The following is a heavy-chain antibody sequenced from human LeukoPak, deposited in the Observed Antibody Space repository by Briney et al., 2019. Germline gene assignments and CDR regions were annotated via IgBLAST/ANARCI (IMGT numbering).Heavy chain of an antibody. CDR2: ISGSAGST. J-gene: IGHJ4*02. V-gene: IGHV3-23*01. CDR3: ARVATVTTDFDY. Sequence: GGSLRLSCAASGFTFGSYAMTWVRQAPGKGLEWVSAISGSAGSTYYADSVKGRFTISRDNSKNTLYLQVNSLRAEDTAVYYCARVATVTTDFDYWGLGTLVTVSS. CDR1: GFTFGSYA. D-gene: IGHD4-17*01.